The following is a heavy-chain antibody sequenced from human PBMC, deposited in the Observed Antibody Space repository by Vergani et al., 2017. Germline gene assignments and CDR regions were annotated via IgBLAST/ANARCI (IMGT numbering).Heavy chain of an antibody. V-gene: IGHV3-23*04. Sequence: EVQLVESGGGLVKPGGSLRLSCAASGFTFSSYSMSWVRQAPGKGLEWVSAISGSGVSTYYADPVKGRFTISRDNSKNTLYLQMNSLRAEDTAVYYCAKGWYYYDSSGYYSGYWGQGTLVTVSS. CDR1: GFTFSSYS. J-gene: IGHJ4*02. CDR2: ISGSGVST. CDR3: AKGWYYYDSSGYYSGY. D-gene: IGHD3-22*01.